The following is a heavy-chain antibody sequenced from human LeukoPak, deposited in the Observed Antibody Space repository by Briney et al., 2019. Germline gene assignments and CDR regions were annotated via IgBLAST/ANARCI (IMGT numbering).Heavy chain of an antibody. J-gene: IGHJ6*02. Sequence: GRSLRLSCAASGFTFSSYAMHGVRQAPGKGLEWVAVISYDGSNKYCADSVKGRFTISRDNSKNTLYLQMNSLRAEDTAVYHCAKGRKSYYYGMDVWGQGTTVTVSS. CDR1: GFTFSSYA. CDR3: AKGRKSYYYGMDV. CDR2: ISYDGSNK. V-gene: IGHV3-30*07.